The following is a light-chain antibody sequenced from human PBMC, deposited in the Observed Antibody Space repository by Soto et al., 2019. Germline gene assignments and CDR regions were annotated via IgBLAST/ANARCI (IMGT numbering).Light chain of an antibody. J-gene: IGLJ3*02. CDR1: TSDVGGYNY. V-gene: IGLV2-14*01. CDR3: SSYASSGTLV. CDR2: EVR. Sequence: QSALTQPASVSGSPGQPITISCTGTTSDVGGYNYVSWHQQHPGKAPKLIIHEVRYRPSGVSNRFSGSKSGNTASLTISGLQAEDEADYYCSSYASSGTLVFGGGTKLTVL.